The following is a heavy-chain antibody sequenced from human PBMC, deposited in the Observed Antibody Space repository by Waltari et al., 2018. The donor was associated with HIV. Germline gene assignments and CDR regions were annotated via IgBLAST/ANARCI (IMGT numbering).Heavy chain of an antibody. CDR1: GFNFSNYA. CDR3: ARDQHSATNYYGLDV. D-gene: IGHD3-10*01. CDR2: IWADGSQG. V-gene: IGHV3-33*02. J-gene: IGHJ6*02. Sequence: QVHLVESGGAVVQSGKSLRPSCAASGFNFSNYAMHWVRQGPGKGLEWCSVIWADGSQGCYADFAKGRFTISRDDSDNTLFLYLSGLRADDMAVYYCARDQHSATNYYGLDVWGQGTTVTVS.